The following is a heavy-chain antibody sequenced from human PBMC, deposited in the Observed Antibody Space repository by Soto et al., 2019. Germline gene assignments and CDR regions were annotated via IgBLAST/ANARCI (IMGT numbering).Heavy chain of an antibody. V-gene: IGHV4-61*01. Sequence: LSLTCTVSGGSVSSGSYYWSWIRQPPGKGLEWIGYIYYSGSTNYNPSLRSRVTISVDTSKNQFSLKLSSVTAADTAVYYCARDSYDSSGYPALDGMDVWGQGTTVTVSS. CDR2: IYYSGST. CDR1: GGSVSSGSYY. CDR3: ARDSYDSSGYPALDGMDV. J-gene: IGHJ6*02. D-gene: IGHD3-22*01.